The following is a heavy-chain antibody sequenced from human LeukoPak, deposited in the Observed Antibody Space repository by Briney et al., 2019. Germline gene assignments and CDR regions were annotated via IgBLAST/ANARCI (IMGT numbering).Heavy chain of an antibody. CDR3: AKRGPAGAGKSPDYFDY. V-gene: IGHV3-23*01. CDR1: GFTFTSYV. J-gene: IGHJ4*02. Sequence: GGSLRLSCAASGFTFTSYVMSWVRQAPGKGLEWVSAIIGSGHNTYYADSVKGRFTISRDNSKNTLYLQMNSLRAEDTAVYYCAKRGPAGAGKSPDYFDYWGQGTLDTVSS. D-gene: IGHD6-19*01. CDR2: IIGSGHNT.